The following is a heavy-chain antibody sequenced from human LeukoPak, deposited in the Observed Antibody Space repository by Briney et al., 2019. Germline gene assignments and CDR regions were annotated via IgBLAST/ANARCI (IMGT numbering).Heavy chain of an antibody. Sequence: PGGGLRLSRGTSGFTLSNYSLSWVRQAPGKGLGWVSSISSSSSYIYYADSVKGRFTISRDNAKNSLYLQMNSLRAEDTAVYYCARAGDYGGNSGFDYWGQGTLVTVSS. CDR3: ARAGDYGGNSGFDY. CDR2: ISSSSSYI. CDR1: GFTLSNYS. V-gene: IGHV3-21*01. J-gene: IGHJ4*02. D-gene: IGHD4-23*01.